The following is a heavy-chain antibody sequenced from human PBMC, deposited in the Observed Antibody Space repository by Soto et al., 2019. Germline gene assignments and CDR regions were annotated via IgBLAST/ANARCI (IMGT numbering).Heavy chain of an antibody. CDR2: ISGNNGNT. V-gene: IGHV1-18*01. CDR1: GYSFSSFG. D-gene: IGHD6-6*01. Sequence: QVQLVQSGAEVKKPGASVKVSCKASGYSFSSFGISWLRQAPGQGPEWMGWISGNNGNTNYAQKFQGRVTVTTDTSTTTAYMELRSLKSEDTAVYYCVRDLAWKSSSSVPNPLFDFWGQGTLVTVSS. CDR3: VRDLAWKSSSSVPNPLFDF. J-gene: IGHJ4*02.